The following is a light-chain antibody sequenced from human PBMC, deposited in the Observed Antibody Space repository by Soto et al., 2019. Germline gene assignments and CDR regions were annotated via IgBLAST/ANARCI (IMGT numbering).Light chain of an antibody. Sequence: QSALTQPASVSGSPGQSITISCTGASSDVGGFDHVSWYQQHPGKVPRLPIYDVSSRPSGVSDRFSGSKSGNTASLTISGLQAEDEADYYCNSFTTTNTYVFGTGTKATVL. CDR3: NSFTTTNTYV. CDR1: SSDVGGFDH. CDR2: DVS. J-gene: IGLJ1*01. V-gene: IGLV2-14*03.